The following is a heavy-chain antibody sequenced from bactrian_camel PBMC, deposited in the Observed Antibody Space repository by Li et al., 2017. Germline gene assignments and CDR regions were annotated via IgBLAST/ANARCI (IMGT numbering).Heavy chain of an antibody. Sequence: HVQLVESGGGSVQAGGSLRLSCTASGYTFSSGYCMGWFRQAPGKKREGAAVIDSDGLSNYAESVKGQFTISLNNAKKTLFLQMNSLKPEDTAMYYCAADRGRQWICTSASVEDYNYWGQGTQVTVS. CDR1: GYTFSSGYC. J-gene: IGHJ4*01. V-gene: IGHV3S53*01. CDR3: AADRGRQWICTSASVEDYNY. CDR2: IDSDGLS. D-gene: IGHD7*01.